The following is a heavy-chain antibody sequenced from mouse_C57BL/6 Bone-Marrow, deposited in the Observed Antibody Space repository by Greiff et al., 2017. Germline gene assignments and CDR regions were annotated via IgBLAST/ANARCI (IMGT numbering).Heavy chain of an antibody. CDR3: SSFDGNYFDF. J-gene: IGHJ2*01. CDR2: IAPEIGDT. D-gene: IGHD2-3*01. V-gene: IGHV14-4*01. Sequence: VQLKQSGAELVRPGASVKLSCTASGFNIKDDYIHWVKQRPEQGLEWIGWIAPEIGDTEYASKFQGKATITSDTSSNTANLQLSSLTSEDTAVYYCSSFDGNYFDFWGQGTPLTVAS. CDR1: GFNIKDDY.